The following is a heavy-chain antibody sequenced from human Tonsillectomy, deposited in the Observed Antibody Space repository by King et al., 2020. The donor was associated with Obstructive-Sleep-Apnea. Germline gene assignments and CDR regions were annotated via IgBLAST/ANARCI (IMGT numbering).Heavy chain of an antibody. J-gene: IGHJ6*02. Sequence: VQLVESRGGLVQPGGSLRLSCAASGFTFSSYAMNWVRQAPGKGLEWVSVITTGGSTYYADSVKGRFTISRDNSKNTLYLQMNSLRAEDTAEYYCAKVSRDGGIVEVPTAKEYYYYYYDLDVWGQGTTVTVSS. CDR2: ITTGGST. V-gene: IGHV3-23*04. CDR1: GFTFSSYA. D-gene: IGHD2-2*01. CDR3: AKVSRDGGIVEVPTAKEYYYYYYDLDV.